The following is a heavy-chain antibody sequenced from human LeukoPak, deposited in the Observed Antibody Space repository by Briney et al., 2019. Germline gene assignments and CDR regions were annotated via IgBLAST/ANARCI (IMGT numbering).Heavy chain of an antibody. CDR2: INPNSGGT. CDR1: GYTFTGYY. Sequence: VASVKVSCKASGYTFTGYYMHWVRRAPGQGLEWMGWINPNSGGTNYAQKFQGRVTMTRDTSISTAYMELSRLRSDDTAVYYCARGVVVPAAIPNYYYYGMDVWGQGTTVTVSS. V-gene: IGHV1-2*02. J-gene: IGHJ6*02. CDR3: ARGVVVPAAIPNYYYYGMDV. D-gene: IGHD2-2*01.